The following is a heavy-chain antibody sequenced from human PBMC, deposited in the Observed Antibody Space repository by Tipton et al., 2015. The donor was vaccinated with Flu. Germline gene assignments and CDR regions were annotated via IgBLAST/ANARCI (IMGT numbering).Heavy chain of an antibody. CDR3: TADLPGTLYDGMDV. D-gene: IGHD6-13*01. CDR2: IKSKTDGGTT. J-gene: IGHJ6*02. CDR1: GFTFSNAW. V-gene: IGHV3-15*01. Sequence: SLRLSCAASGFTFSNAWMSWVRQAPGKGLEWVGRIKSKTDGGTTDYAAPVKGRFTISRDDSKNTLYLQMNSLKTEDTAVYYCTADLPGTLYDGMDVWGQGTTVTVSS.